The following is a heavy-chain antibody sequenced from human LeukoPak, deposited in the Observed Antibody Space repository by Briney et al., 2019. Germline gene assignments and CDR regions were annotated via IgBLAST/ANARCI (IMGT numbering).Heavy chain of an antibody. CDR1: GGSISSGDYY. V-gene: IGHV4-30-4*01. Sequence: SQTLSLTCTVSGGSISSGDYYWSWIRQPPGKGLEWIGYIYYSGSTYYNPSLKSRVTISVDTSKNQFSLKLSPVTAADTAVYYCASYTHCSGGSCYLRGFDYWGQGTLVTVSS. J-gene: IGHJ4*02. CDR3: ASYTHCSGGSCYLRGFDY. CDR2: IYYSGST. D-gene: IGHD2-15*01.